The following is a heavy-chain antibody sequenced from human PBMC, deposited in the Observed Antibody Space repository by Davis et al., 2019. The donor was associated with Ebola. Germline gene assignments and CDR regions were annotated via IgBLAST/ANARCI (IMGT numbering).Heavy chain of an antibody. J-gene: IGHJ4*02. CDR3: ARAGDYGDYFDY. V-gene: IGHV3-66*01. CDR1: GFTVSSNY. CDR2: IYSGGST. D-gene: IGHD4-17*01. Sequence: GESLKISCAASGFTVSSNYMSWVRQAPGKGPEWVSVIYSGGSTYYADSVKGRFTISRDNSKNTLYLQMNSLRAEDTAVYYCARAGDYGDYFDYWGQGTLVTVSS.